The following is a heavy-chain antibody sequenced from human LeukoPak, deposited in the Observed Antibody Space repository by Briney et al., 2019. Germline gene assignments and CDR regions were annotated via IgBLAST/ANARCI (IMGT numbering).Heavy chain of an antibody. Sequence: GGSLRLSCAASGLTFSSYSMNWVRHAPGKGMEWVSSMSSSSDSIYYADSVKGRFTISRDNAENSLSLQMNSLRAEDTAVYYCARRQGYYDSSEFGYWGQGTLVTVSS. CDR2: MSSSSDSI. V-gene: IGHV3-21*01. D-gene: IGHD3-22*01. J-gene: IGHJ4*02. CDR3: ARRQGYYDSSEFGY. CDR1: GLTFSSYS.